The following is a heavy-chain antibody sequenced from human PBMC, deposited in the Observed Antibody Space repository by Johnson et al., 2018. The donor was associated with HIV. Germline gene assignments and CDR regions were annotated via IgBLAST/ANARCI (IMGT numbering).Heavy chain of an antibody. D-gene: IGHD3-22*01. CDR2: IRYDGSNK. Sequence: QVQLVESGGGVVQPGGSLRLSCAASGFTFSNYGMHWVRQAPGKGLEWVAFIRYDGSNKYYADSVKGRFTISRDNSKNTLYLQMNSLRAEDTAVYYCAREGTFYYDSSGYDNAFDIWGRGTMVTVSS. CDR3: AREGTFYYDSSGYDNAFDI. J-gene: IGHJ3*02. V-gene: IGHV3-30*02. CDR1: GFTFSNYG.